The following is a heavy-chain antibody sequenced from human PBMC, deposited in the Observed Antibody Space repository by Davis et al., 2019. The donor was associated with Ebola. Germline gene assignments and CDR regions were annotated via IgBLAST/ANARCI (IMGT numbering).Heavy chain of an antibody. D-gene: IGHD5-24*01. Sequence: GESLKISCTGAGFAFGDYTMNWVRQAPGKGLEWVGFMRGVANGGTTEYAASVKGRFTISRDDFKRFAYLQMNSLKTEDTAVYYCTRELETYSFDQYHGMDVWGQGTTVTVSS. J-gene: IGHJ6*02. CDR3: TRELETYSFDQYHGMDV. CDR2: MRGVANGGTT. CDR1: GFAFGDYT. V-gene: IGHV3-49*04.